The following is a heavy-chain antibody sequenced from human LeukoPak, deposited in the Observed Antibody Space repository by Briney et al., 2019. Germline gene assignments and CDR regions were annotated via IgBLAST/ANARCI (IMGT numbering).Heavy chain of an antibody. CDR1: GGSISTYY. V-gene: IGHV4-59*01. CDR2: VYYSGST. Sequence: SETLSLTCTVSGGSISTYYWTWIRRSPGKGLEWIGYVYYSGSTYYNPSLKSRVTISVDTSKNQFSLNLTSVTAADTAMYYCARGSSGSYYWFDPWGQGTLVTVSS. CDR3: ARGSSGSYYWFDP. D-gene: IGHD1-26*01. J-gene: IGHJ5*02.